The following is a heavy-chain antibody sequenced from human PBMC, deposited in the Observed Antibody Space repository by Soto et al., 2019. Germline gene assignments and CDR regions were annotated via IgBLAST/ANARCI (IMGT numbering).Heavy chain of an antibody. CDR3: ARDLGFDFWSGYYTAPYYYYGMDV. V-gene: IGHV1-18*01. J-gene: IGHJ6*02. D-gene: IGHD3-3*01. Sequence: ASVKVSCKASGYTFTSYGISWVRQAPGQGLEWMGWISAYNGNTNYAQKLQGRVTMTTDTSTSTAYMELRSLRSDDTAVYYCARDLGFDFWSGYYTAPYYYYGMDVWGQGTTVTVSS. CDR2: ISAYNGNT. CDR1: GYTFTSYG.